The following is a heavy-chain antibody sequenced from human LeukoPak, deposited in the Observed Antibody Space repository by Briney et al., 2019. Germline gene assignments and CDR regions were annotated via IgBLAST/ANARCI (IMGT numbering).Heavy chain of an antibody. J-gene: IGHJ6*02. CDR3: ARRQQLSYYYYGMDV. D-gene: IGHD6-13*01. V-gene: IGHV3-74*01. Sequence: GGSLRLSCAASGFTLSNSWIHWVRQAPGKGLVWVSRINSDGSTTTYADSVKGRFTISRDNAKNTLYLQMNSLRAEDTAVYFCARRQQLSYYYYGMDVWGQGTTVTVSS. CDR2: INSDGSTT. CDR1: GFTLSNSW.